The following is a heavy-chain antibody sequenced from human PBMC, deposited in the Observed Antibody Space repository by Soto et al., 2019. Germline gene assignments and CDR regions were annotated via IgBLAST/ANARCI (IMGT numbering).Heavy chain of an antibody. D-gene: IGHD6-6*01. CDR3: ASLSSSIAARPGNRRLLDY. CDR2: IYYSGST. J-gene: IGHJ4*02. Sequence: PSETLSLTCTVSGGSISSSSYYWGWIRQPPGKGLEWIGSIYYSGSTYYNPSLKSRVTISVDTSKNQFSLKLSSVTAADTAVYYCASLSSSIAARPGNRRLLDYWGQGTLVTVSS. V-gene: IGHV4-39*01. CDR1: GGSISSSSYY.